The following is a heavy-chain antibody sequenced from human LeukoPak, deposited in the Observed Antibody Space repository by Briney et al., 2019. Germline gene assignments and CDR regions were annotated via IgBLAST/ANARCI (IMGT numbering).Heavy chain of an antibody. CDR1: GFTFRTYT. J-gene: IGHJ5*02. CDR3: VRGGESTWS. Sequence: PGGSLRLSCAASGFTFRTYTMHWVRQAPGKGLEWVAVISHDETHKYYSDSVKGRFTISRDDAKNTLYLQMNSLRAEDTAVYYCVRGGESTWSWGQGTLVTVSS. V-gene: IGHV3-30-3*01. CDR2: ISHDETHK. D-gene: IGHD2-15*01.